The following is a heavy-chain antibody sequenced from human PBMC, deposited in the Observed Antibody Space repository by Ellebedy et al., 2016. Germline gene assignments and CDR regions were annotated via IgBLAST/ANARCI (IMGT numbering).Heavy chain of an antibody. V-gene: IGHV4-39*07. CDR3: ARVEGYYMDV. J-gene: IGHJ6*03. CDR2: IYYSGST. Sequence: SETLSLXCTVSGGSISISSYYWGWIRQPPGKGLEWIGSIYYSGSTYYNPSLKSRVTISVDTSKNQFSLKLSSVTAADTAVYYCARVEGYYMDVWGKGTTVTVSS. CDR1: GGSISISSYY.